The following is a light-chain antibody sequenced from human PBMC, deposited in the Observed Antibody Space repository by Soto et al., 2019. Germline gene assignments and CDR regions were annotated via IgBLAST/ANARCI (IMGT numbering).Light chain of an antibody. CDR1: QSVSSY. J-gene: IGKJ3*01. V-gene: IGKV3-11*01. CDR3: QQRSNWPFIFT. CDR2: DAS. Sequence: EIVLTQSPATLSLSPGERATLSCRASQSVSSYLAWYQQKPGQAPRLLIYDASNRASGIPARFSGSGSGTDFTLTISSLEPEDFAVYYCQQRSNWPFIFTFGPGTKVAIK.